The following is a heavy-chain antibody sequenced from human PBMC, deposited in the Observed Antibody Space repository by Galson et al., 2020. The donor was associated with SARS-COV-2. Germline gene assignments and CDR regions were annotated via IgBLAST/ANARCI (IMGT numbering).Heavy chain of an antibody. D-gene: IGHD3-10*01. CDR2: ISGSGTTI. V-gene: IGHV3-11*01. CDR3: ARDRGGRLTMVRGVIVMDV. J-gene: IGHJ6*02. CDR1: GFTFSDYY. Sequence: GESLKISCAASGFTFSDYYMNWIRQAPGKGLEWVAYISGSGTTISYADSVKRRFTISRDNAKNSFYLQMNSLRAEDTAVYYCARDRGGRLTMVRGVIVMDVWGQGTTVTVSS.